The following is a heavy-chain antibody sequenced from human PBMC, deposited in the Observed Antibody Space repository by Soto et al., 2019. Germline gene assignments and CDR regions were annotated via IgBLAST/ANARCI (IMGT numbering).Heavy chain of an antibody. CDR1: GGTFSSYA. CDR3: ASPITMVRGVMQDAMDV. V-gene: IGHV1-69*13. D-gene: IGHD3-10*01. Sequence: SVKVSCKASGGTFSSYAISWVRQAPGQGLEWMGGIIPIFGTANYAQKFQGRVTITADESTSTAYMELSSLRSEDTAVYYCASPITMVRGVMQDAMDVWGQGTTVTVS. CDR2: IIPIFGTA. J-gene: IGHJ6*02.